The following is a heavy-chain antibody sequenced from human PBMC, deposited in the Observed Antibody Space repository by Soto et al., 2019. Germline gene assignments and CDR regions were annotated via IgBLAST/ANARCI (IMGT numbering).Heavy chain of an antibody. CDR3: ARGYTDYDDHSYYVDS. D-gene: IGHD3-22*01. Sequence: QVQLVQSGAEVKKPGSSVKVSCKASGGTFSTSLISWVRQAPGQGLEWMGGIIPIFGTPNYAQKFQVRVTITADESTSTVYMELNSLRSADTAMYYCARGYTDYDDHSYYVDSWGQGTQVTVSS. V-gene: IGHV1-69*01. CDR2: IIPIFGTP. J-gene: IGHJ4*02. CDR1: GGTFSTSL.